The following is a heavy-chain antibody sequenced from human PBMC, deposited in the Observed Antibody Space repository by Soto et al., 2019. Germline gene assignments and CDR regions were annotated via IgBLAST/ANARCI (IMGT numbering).Heavy chain of an antibody. CDR3: AREFPFAHYYDSSGLFDY. D-gene: IGHD3-22*01. V-gene: IGHV4-34*01. J-gene: IGHJ4*02. CDR1: GGSFSGYY. Sequence: PSETLSLTCAVYGGSFSGYYWSWIRQPPGKGLEWIGEINHSGSTNYNPSLKSRVTISVDTSKNQFSLKLSSVTAADTAVYYCAREFPFAHYYDSSGLFDYWGQGTLVTVSS. CDR2: INHSGST.